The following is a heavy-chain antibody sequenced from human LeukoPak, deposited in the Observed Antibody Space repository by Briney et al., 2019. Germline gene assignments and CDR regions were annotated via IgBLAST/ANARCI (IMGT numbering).Heavy chain of an antibody. CDR3: AKDAPVNVVVVPAANS. CDR2: ISGSGGST. D-gene: IGHD2-2*01. J-gene: IGHJ4*02. V-gene: IGHV3-23*01. Sequence: GGSLRLSCAASGFTFSSYAMSWVRQAPGKELEWVSAISGSGGSTYYADSVKGRFTISRDNSKNTLYLQMNSLRAEDTAVYYCAKDAPVNVVVVPAANSWGQGTLVTVSS. CDR1: GFTFSSYA.